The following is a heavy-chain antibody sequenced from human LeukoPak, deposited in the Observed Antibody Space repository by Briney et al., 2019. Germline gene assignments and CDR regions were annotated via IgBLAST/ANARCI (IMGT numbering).Heavy chain of an antibody. D-gene: IGHD2-8*02. Sequence: SETLSLTCTVSGGSISSYYWSWIPQPPGKGREWIAYISDIGSINYNPSLTSRVTISLDTSKNQFSLKLSSVTAADTAVYYCAGHHPRNTVDFWGQGTLVTVSS. CDR1: GGSISSYY. CDR3: AGHHPRNTVDF. J-gene: IGHJ4*02. CDR2: ISDIGSI. V-gene: IGHV4-59*08.